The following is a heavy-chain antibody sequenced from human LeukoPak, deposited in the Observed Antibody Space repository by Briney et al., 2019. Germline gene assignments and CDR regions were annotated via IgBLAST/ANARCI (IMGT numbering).Heavy chain of an antibody. CDR1: GFTFSSYA. D-gene: IGHD6-25*01. CDR2: ISSNGGST. Sequence: GGSLRLSCAASGFTFSSYAMHWVCQAPGKGLEYVSAISSNGGSTYYANSVKGRFTISRDNSKNTLYLQMGSLRAEDMAVYYCARGGVAATARIDYWGQGTLVTVSS. CDR3: ARGGVAATARIDY. V-gene: IGHV3-64*01. J-gene: IGHJ4*02.